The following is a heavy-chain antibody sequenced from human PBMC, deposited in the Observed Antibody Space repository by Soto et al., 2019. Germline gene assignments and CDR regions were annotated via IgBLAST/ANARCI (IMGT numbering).Heavy chain of an antibody. D-gene: IGHD5-18*01. CDR3: ATDPYSYGPFDY. Sequence: GGSLRLSCAASGFTFSSYWMHWVRQAPGKGLVWVSRINSDGSTTNYADSVKGRFTISRDNAKNTLYLQMNSLRAEDTAVYYCATDPYSYGPFDYWGQGTLVTVSS. J-gene: IGHJ4*02. CDR2: INSDGSTT. CDR1: GFTFSSYW. V-gene: IGHV3-74*01.